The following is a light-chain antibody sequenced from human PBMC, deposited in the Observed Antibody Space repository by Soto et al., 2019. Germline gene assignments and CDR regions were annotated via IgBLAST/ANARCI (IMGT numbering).Light chain of an antibody. CDR2: GNS. CDR1: SSNIGAGYD. Sequence: QLVLTQPPSVSGAPGQRVTISCTGSSSNIGAGYDVHWYQQLPGTAPKLLIYGNSNRPSGVPDRFSGSKSGTSASLAITGLQAEDEADYYCQSYDSSLLKVFGGGTQLTIL. V-gene: IGLV1-40*01. CDR3: QSYDSSLLKV. J-gene: IGLJ2*01.